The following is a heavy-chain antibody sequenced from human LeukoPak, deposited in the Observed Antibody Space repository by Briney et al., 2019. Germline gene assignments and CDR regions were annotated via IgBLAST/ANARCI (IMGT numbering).Heavy chain of an antibody. CDR2: ISSSSSYI. D-gene: IGHD3-10*01. CDR1: GFTFNTYS. CDR3: ARDRNYGTKY. Sequence: GGSLRLSCAASGFTFNTYSMNWVRQAPGKGLEWVSSISSSSSYIYYADSVKGRFTISRDNANNSLYLQMNSLRAEDAAVYYCARDRNYGTKYWGQGTLVTVSS. J-gene: IGHJ4*02. V-gene: IGHV3-21*01.